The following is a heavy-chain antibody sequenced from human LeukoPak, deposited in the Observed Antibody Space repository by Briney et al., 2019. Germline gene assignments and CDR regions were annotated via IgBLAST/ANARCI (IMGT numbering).Heavy chain of an antibody. J-gene: IGHJ5*02. Sequence: SETLSLTCTVSGGSISSYYWSWIRQPAGKGLEWIGRIYTSGSTNYNPSLKSRVTMSVDTSKNQFSLKLSSVTAADTAVYYCAREVGYYYDSSGYYYDSNWFDPWGQGTLVTVSS. CDR3: AREVGYYYDSSGYYYDSNWFDP. CDR2: IYTSGST. V-gene: IGHV4-4*07. CDR1: GGSISSYY. D-gene: IGHD3-22*01.